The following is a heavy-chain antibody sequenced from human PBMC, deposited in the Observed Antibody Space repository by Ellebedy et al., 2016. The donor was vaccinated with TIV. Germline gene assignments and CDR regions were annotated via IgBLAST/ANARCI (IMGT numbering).Heavy chain of an antibody. CDR3: TRDWVSRWELAFLF. D-gene: IGHD4-23*01. CDR2: IKEDGSET. J-gene: IGHJ3*01. CDR1: GFTFRDYW. V-gene: IGHV3-7*01. Sequence: GESLKISXAASGFTFRDYWMSWVRQTPGQGLEWVANIKEDGSETNYVDSVRGRFTISRDNAKNSLFLQMNSLRAEDTALYYCTRDWVSRWELAFLFWGQGTMVTVSS.